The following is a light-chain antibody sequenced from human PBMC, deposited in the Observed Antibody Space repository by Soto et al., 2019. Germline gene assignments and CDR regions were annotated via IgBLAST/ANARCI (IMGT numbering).Light chain of an antibody. CDR3: QQTYRTPPS. CDR2: SAS. J-gene: IGKJ4*01. V-gene: IGKV1-39*01. Sequence: DIQMTQSPSSLSAAAGDRVTITCRASQSINNYLNWYQQRSGKAPTVLIRSASTLHRGVASRFSGSGYGTEFTLTISSLQPEDFATYYCQQTYRTPPSFGGGTKVDIK. CDR1: QSINNY.